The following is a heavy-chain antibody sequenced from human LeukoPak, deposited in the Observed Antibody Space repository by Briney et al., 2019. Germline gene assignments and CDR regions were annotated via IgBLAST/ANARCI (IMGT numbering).Heavy chain of an antibody. V-gene: IGHV3-33*01. D-gene: IGHD6-13*01. CDR3: ARDQGAAAAGTYYYYYGMDV. CDR2: VWYDGSNK. CDR1: GFTFSSYG. J-gene: IGHJ6*02. Sequence: GGSLRLSCAASGFTFSSYGMHWVRQAPGKGLEWVAVVWYDGSNKYYADSVKGRFTISRDNSKNTLYLQMNSLRAEDTAVYYCARDQGAAAAGTYYYYYGMDVWGQGTTVTVSS.